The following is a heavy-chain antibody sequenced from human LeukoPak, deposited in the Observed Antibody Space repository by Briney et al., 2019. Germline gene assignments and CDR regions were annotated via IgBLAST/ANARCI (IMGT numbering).Heavy chain of an antibody. Sequence: PSQTLSLTCAVSGGSISSGGYSWSWIRQPPGKGLEWIGYIYHSGSTYYNPPLKSRVTISVDRSKNQFSLKLSSVTAADTAVYYCARLVVPAAMRGLGWFDPWGQGTLVTVSS. CDR3: ARLVVPAAMRGLGWFDP. CDR2: IYHSGST. J-gene: IGHJ5*02. CDR1: GGSISSGGYS. V-gene: IGHV4-30-2*01. D-gene: IGHD2-2*01.